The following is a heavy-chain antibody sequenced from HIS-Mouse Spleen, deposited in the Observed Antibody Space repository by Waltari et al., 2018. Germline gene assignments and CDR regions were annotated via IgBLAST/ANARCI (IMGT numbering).Heavy chain of an antibody. CDR2: IYYSGST. CDR3: ARSHRGRANGVCFDY. Sequence: QVQLQESGPGLVKPSETLSLTCTVSGGSISSYYWSWIRQPPGKGLAWIGYIYYSGSTTYNPSLKSRVTISVDTSKNQFSLKLSSVTAADTAVYYCARSHRGRANGVCFDYWGQGTLVTVSS. V-gene: IGHV4-59*01. J-gene: IGHJ4*02. D-gene: IGHD2-8*01. CDR1: GGSISSYY.